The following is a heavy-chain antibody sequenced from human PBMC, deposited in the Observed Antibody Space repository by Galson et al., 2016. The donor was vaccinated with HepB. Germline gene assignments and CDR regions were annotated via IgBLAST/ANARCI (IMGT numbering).Heavy chain of an antibody. D-gene: IGHD3-3*01. CDR1: GGSISSDDYS. Sequence: TLSLTCAVSGGSISSDDYSWSWIRQPPGKGLEWIGYIYHSGSTYYNPSLKSRVTISVDRSKNHFSLRLSSVTAADTAVYYCARDSGAIFGVVENYFDYWGQGTLFTVSS. V-gene: IGHV4-30-2*01. CDR3: ARDSGAIFGVVENYFDY. CDR2: IYHSGST. J-gene: IGHJ4*02.